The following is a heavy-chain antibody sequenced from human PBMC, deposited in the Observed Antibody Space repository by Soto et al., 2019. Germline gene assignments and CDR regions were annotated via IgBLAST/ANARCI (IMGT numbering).Heavy chain of an antibody. CDR2: ISGSGATI. Sequence: VELVESGGGLVQPGGSLRLTCTASSFLFSSYTMNWFRQAPGKGLEWIAYISGSGATIHYADSVKGRFTISRDNAKKSLYLQMDSLRVNDTAVYYCASPPRGHAVDLWGQGTLVAVSS. CDR3: ASPPRGHAVDL. D-gene: IGHD2-2*01. V-gene: IGHV3-48*01. CDR1: SFLFSSYT. J-gene: IGHJ3*01.